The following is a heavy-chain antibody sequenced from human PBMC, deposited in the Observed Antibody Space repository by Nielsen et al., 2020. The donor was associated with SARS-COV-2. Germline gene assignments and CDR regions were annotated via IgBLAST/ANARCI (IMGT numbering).Heavy chain of an antibody. Sequence: SETLSLTCAISGDSVSSSSAAWNWIRQSPSRGLEWLGRTYYRSKWYNDYAVSVKSRITINPDTSKNQFSLHLNSVTPEDTAVYYCARARRAYGDYYYYYYTDVWGKGTTVTVSS. CDR3: ARARRAYGDYYYYYYTDV. J-gene: IGHJ6*03. D-gene: IGHD4-17*01. CDR2: TYYRSKWYN. V-gene: IGHV6-1*01. CDR1: GDSVSSSSAA.